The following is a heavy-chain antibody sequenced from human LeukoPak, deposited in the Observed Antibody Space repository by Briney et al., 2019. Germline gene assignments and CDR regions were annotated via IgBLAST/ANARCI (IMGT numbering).Heavy chain of an antibody. V-gene: IGHV1-2*02. J-gene: IGHJ6*02. CDR1: GYTFTVYY. CDR3: ARVRSPDYYGMDV. Sequence: ASVKVSCKASGYTFTVYYMHWVRQAPGQGLEWMGWINPNSGGTNHAQKFQGRVTMTRDTSISTAYMELSRLRSDDTAVYYCARVRSPDYYGMDVWGQGTTVTVSS. CDR2: INPNSGGT.